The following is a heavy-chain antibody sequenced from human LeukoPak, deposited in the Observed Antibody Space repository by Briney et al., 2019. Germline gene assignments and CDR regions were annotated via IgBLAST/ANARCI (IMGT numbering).Heavy chain of an antibody. V-gene: IGHV1-18*01. Sequence: ASVKVSCKASGYTFTSYGISWVRQAPGQGLEWMGWISAYNGNTNYAQKLQGRVTMTTDTSTSTAYMELRSLRSDDTAVYYCAREEYYYDSSGYYYEDYWGQGTLVTVSS. D-gene: IGHD3-22*01. J-gene: IGHJ4*02. CDR1: GYTFTSYG. CDR2: ISAYNGNT. CDR3: AREEYYYDSSGYYYEDY.